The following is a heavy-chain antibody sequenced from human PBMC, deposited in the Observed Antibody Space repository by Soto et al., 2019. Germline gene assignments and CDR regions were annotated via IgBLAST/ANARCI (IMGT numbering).Heavy chain of an antibody. CDR2: IYWDDDK. D-gene: IGHD3-9*01. CDR3: AYRPKGRDILTGYYDY. J-gene: IGHJ4*02. Sequence: SGPTLVNPTQTLTLTCTFSGFSLSTSGVGVGWIRQPPGKALEWLALIYWDDDKRYSPSLKSRLTITKDTSKNQVVLTMPNMDPVDTATYYCAYRPKGRDILTGYYDYWGQGTLVTVSS. V-gene: IGHV2-5*02. CDR1: GFSLSTSGVG.